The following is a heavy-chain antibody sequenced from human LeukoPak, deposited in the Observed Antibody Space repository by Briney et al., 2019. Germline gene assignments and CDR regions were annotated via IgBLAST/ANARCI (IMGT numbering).Heavy chain of an antibody. CDR3: ARADSYSSGWYGGLDY. Sequence: SETLSLTCTVSGGSISSYYWSWIRQPPGKGLEWIGYIYYSGSTNYNPSLKSRVTISVDTPKNQFSLKLSSVTAADTAVYYCARADSYSSGWYGGLDYWGQGTLVTVSS. J-gene: IGHJ4*02. D-gene: IGHD6-19*01. CDR2: IYYSGST. CDR1: GGSISSYY. V-gene: IGHV4-59*01.